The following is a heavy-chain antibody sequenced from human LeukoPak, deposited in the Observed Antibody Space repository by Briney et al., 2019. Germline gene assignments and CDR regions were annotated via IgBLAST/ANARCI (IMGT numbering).Heavy chain of an antibody. D-gene: IGHD3-22*01. CDR1: GFTFSSYG. J-gene: IGHJ4*02. CDR3: AKDPNYYDSSGYYSEFDY. V-gene: IGHV3-30*02. Sequence: GGSLRLSCAASGFTFSSYGMHWVRQAPGKGLEWVAFIRYGGSNKYYADSVKGRFTISRDNSKNTLYLQMNSLRAEDTAVYYCAKDPNYYDSSGYYSEFDYWGQGTLVTVSS. CDR2: IRYGGSNK.